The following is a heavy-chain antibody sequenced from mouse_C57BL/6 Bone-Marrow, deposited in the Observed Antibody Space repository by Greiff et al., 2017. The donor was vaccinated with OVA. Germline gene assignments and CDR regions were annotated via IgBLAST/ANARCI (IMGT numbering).Heavy chain of an antibody. CDR2: IDPENGDT. CDR1: GFNIKDDY. D-gene: IGHD1-1*01. CDR3: TTRGGSSLFDY. Sequence: EVKLQESGAELVRPGASVKLSCTASGFNIKDDYMHWVKQRPEQGLEWIGWIDPENGDTEYASKFQGKATITADTSSNTAYLQLSSLTSEDTAVYYCTTRGGSSLFDYWGQGTTLTVSS. V-gene: IGHV14-4*01. J-gene: IGHJ2*01.